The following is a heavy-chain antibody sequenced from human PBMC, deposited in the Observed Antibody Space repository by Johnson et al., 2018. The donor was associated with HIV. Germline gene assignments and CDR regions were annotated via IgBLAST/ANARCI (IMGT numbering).Heavy chain of an antibody. CDR3: AKVKLELRYGAFDI. CDR1: GFTFSSYG. CDR2: IRYDGSNK. V-gene: IGHV3-30*02. D-gene: IGHD1-7*01. Sequence: QVQLVESGGGVVQPGGSLRLSCAASGFTFSSYGMHWVRQAPGKGLEWVAFIRYDGSNKYYADSVKGRFTISRDNSKNTLYLQMNRLRAEDTAVYYCAKVKLELRYGAFDIWGQGTMVTVSS. J-gene: IGHJ3*02.